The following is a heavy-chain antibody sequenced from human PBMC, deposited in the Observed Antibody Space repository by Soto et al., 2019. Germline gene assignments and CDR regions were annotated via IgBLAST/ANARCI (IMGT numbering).Heavy chain of an antibody. V-gene: IGHV3-72*01. CDR3: VTLPLRSYYYGS. Sequence: GGSLRLSCAASGFTFSDHYMDWVRQAPGKGLEWVGRIRNKANSYTTEYAASVKGRFTISRDDSKTSLYLQMNSLKIEDTAVYYCVTLPLRSYYYGSWGQGTLVTVSS. CDR1: GFTFSDHY. D-gene: IGHD3-10*01. CDR2: IRNKANSYTT. J-gene: IGHJ5*02.